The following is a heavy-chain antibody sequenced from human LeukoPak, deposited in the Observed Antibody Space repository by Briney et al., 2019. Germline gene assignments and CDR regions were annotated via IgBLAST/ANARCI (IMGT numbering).Heavy chain of an antibody. CDR2: IYSGGST. Sequence: GGSLRLSCVASGFTVSSNYMSWVRQAPGKGLEWVSVIYSGGSTYYADSVKGRFTISRDNSKNTLYLQMNSLRAEDTAVYYCARAKQEDYYGSGSSDHYYGMDVWGQGTTVTVSS. CDR1: GFTVSSNY. CDR3: ARAKQEDYYGSGSSDHYYGMDV. V-gene: IGHV3-53*01. J-gene: IGHJ6*02. D-gene: IGHD3-10*01.